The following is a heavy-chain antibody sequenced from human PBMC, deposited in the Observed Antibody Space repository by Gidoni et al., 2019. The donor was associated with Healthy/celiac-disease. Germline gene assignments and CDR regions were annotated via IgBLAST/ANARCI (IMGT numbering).Heavy chain of an antibody. D-gene: IGHD6-6*01. V-gene: IGHV3-33*01. J-gene: IGHJ2*01. CDR1: GFTFSSYG. CDR3: ARAPSSSRSYWYFDL. Sequence: QVQLVESGGGVVQPGRSLRLSCAASGFTFSSYGMHWVRQAPGKGLEWVAVIWYDGSNKYYADSVKGRFTISRDNSKNTLYLQMNSLRAEDTAVYYCARAPSSSRSYWYFDLWGRGTLVTVSS. CDR2: IWYDGSNK.